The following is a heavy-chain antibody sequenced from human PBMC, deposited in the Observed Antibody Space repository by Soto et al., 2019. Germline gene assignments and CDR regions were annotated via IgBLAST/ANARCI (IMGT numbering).Heavy chain of an antibody. Sequence: QVQLQESGPGLVKPSETLSLTCTVSGGSISSYYWSWIRQPPGKGLEWIGYIYYSGSTNYNPSLMSRVTISVDTSKNQFSLKLSSVTAADTAVYYCARAGSRTRYCSSTSCYGSWFDPWGQGTLVTVSS. J-gene: IGHJ5*02. CDR1: GGSISSYY. V-gene: IGHV4-59*01. CDR2: IYYSGST. CDR3: ARAGSRTRYCSSTSCYGSWFDP. D-gene: IGHD2-2*01.